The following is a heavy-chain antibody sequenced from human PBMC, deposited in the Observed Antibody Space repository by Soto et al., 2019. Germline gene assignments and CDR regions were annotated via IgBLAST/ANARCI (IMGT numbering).Heavy chain of an antibody. CDR1: GGSIGSYY. V-gene: IGHV4-59*01. D-gene: IGHD2-21*01. CDR2: IYHSGST. Sequence: TSETLSLTCSVSGGSIGSYYGSWIRQPPGKGLEWIGYIYHSGSTNYNPSLKSRVTISVDTSKNQFSLKLSSVTAADTAVYYCARGIVVAPSRFDPWGQGTLVTVSS. J-gene: IGHJ5*02. CDR3: ARGIVVAPSRFDP.